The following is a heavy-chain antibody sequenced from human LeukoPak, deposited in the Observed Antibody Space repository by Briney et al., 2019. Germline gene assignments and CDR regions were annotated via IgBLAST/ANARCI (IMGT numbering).Heavy chain of an antibody. V-gene: IGHV4-34*01. D-gene: IGHD5-18*01. J-gene: IGHJ4*02. CDR2: INYSGST. Sequence: SETLSLTCAVYGGSFSGYYWSWIRQPPGKGLEWIGEINYSGSTNYNPSLKSRVSISVDTSKNQFSLRLNSVTAADTAVYYCARKRIYSYGRHTGVAVTESFDSWGQGTLVTVSS. CDR1: GGSFSGYY. CDR3: ARKRIYSYGRHTGVAVTESFDS.